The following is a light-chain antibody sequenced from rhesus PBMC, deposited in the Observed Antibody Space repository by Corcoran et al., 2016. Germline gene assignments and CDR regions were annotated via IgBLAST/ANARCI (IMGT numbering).Light chain of an antibody. Sequence: DIQMTQSPSSLSASVGDTVTITCQASQDISKYLAWYQQKPGKAPKLLIYGASTLQSGEPSRFSGGGAGTEVTLTISSLQPEDFATYYCQQHNTYPPTFGQGTKVEIK. V-gene: IGKV1-33*02. J-gene: IGKJ1*01. CDR1: QDISKY. CDR2: GAS. CDR3: QQHNTYPPT.